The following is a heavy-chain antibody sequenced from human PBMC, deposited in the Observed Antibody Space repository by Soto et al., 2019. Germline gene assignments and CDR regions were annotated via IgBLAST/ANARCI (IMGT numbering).Heavy chain of an antibody. D-gene: IGHD2-2*01. J-gene: IGHJ3*02. V-gene: IGHV1-69*01. CDR3: AHFSVGGPARSGAFDI. Sequence: QVRLVQSGAEVKKPGSSVKVSCKASGGTFSNYAINWVRQAPGQGLEWMGGIIPMFGTANYAQNYQARVTITADESTSTAHMELSSLRSEDTAVYFCAHFSVGGPARSGAFDIWGQGTMVTVSS. CDR2: IIPMFGTA. CDR1: GGTFSNYA.